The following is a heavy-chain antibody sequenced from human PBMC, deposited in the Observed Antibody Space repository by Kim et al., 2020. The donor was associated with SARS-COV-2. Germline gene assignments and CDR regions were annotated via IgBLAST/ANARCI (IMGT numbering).Heavy chain of an antibody. D-gene: IGHD3-22*01. Sequence: ASVKVSCKASGYTFTSYGISWVRQAPGQGLEWMGWISAYNGNTNYAQKLQGRVTMTTDTSTSTAYMELRSLRSDDTAVYYCARDHRIYYDSRGIRYYYGMDVWGQGTTVTVSS. CDR2: ISAYNGNT. CDR1: GYTFTSYG. V-gene: IGHV1-18*04. J-gene: IGHJ6*02. CDR3: ARDHRIYYDSRGIRYYYGMDV.